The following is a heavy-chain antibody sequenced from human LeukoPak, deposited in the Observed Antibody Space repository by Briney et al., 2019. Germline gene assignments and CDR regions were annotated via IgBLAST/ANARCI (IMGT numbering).Heavy chain of an antibody. D-gene: IGHD2-21*02. V-gene: IGHV3-30*03. CDR2: ISYDGSNK. J-gene: IGHJ5*02. Sequence: GGSLRLSRAASGFTFSSYGMHWVRQAPGKGLEWVAVISYDGSNKYYADSVKGRFTISRDNSKNTLYLQMNSLRAEDTAVYYCTTGGLAYRGGDCYPAAYRWFDPWGQGTLVTVSS. CDR1: GFTFSSYG. CDR3: TTGGLAYRGGDCYPAAYRWFDP.